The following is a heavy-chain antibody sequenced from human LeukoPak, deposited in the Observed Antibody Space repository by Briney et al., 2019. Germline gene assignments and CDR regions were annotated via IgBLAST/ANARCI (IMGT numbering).Heavy chain of an antibody. CDR1: GFTFRTFW. V-gene: IGHV3-7*01. CDR3: ARDPGRGYDI. CDR2: IKQDGSEK. D-gene: IGHD3-22*01. Sequence: GGSLRLSCTASGFTFRTFWMAWVRQAPGKGVEWVAIIKQDGSEKKSVDSVKGRFTISRDNAKNSLYLQMNSLRVEDTAVYYCARDPGRGYDIWGQGTMVTVSS. J-gene: IGHJ3*02.